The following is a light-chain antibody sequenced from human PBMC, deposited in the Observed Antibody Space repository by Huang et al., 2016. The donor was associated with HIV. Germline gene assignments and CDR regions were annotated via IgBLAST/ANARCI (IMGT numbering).Light chain of an antibody. CDR3: QQSYSTPLT. V-gene: IGKV1-39*01. J-gene: IGKJ4*01. CDR1: QSIISY. Sequence: DIQMTQSPSSLSASVGDSVTITCRASQSIISYLNWYQQKPGKAPKLLIYAASSLQSGVPSRFSGSGSGTDFTLTVSNLQPEDFATYYCQQSYSTPLTFGRGTKVEIK. CDR2: AAS.